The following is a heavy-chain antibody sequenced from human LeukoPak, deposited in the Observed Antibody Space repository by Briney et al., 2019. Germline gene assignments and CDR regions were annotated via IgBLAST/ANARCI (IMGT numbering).Heavy chain of an antibody. D-gene: IGHD7-27*01. CDR1: GYTFTSFD. V-gene: IGHV1-8*01. CDR2: MKSNNGHT. Sequence: ASVKVSCKASGYTFTSFDFNWVRQATGQGLEWMGWMKSNNGHTGYAQKFQGRVTMTRDTSISTAYMKLSSLTLEDTAVYYCARGPPNWGMVGYWGQGTLVTVSS. CDR3: ARGPPNWGMVGY. J-gene: IGHJ4*02.